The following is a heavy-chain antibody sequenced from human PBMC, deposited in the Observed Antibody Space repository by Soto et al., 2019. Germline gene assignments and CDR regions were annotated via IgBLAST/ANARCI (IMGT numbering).Heavy chain of an antibody. Sequence: ETLSLTCTVSGGSISSYYWSWIRQPPGKGLEWMGIIYPSDSDTRYSPSFQGQVTISADKSISTAYLQLSSLKASATAIYYCARNYGAYFDYWGQGTLVTVSS. D-gene: IGHD4-17*01. J-gene: IGHJ4*02. CDR1: GGSISSYY. CDR3: ARNYGAYFDY. V-gene: IGHV5-51*01. CDR2: IYPSDSDT.